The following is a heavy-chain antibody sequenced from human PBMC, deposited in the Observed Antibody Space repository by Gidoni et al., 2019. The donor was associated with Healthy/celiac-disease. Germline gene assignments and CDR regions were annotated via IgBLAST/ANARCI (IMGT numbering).Heavy chain of an antibody. V-gene: IGHV2-26*01. CDR3: ARVTYSSGCYWSDY. D-gene: IGHD6-19*01. Sequence: QVTLKESGPVLVKPTETLTLTCTVSGFSLSNARMGVNWIRQPPGKALEWLAHIFSNDEKSYSTSLKNRLTISKDTSKSQVVLTMTNMDPVDTATYYCARVTYSSGCYWSDYWGQGTLVTVSS. J-gene: IGHJ4*02. CDR1: GFSLSNARMG. CDR2: IFSNDEK.